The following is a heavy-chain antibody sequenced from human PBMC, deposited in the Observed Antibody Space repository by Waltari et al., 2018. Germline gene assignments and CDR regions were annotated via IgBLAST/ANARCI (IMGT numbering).Heavy chain of an antibody. D-gene: IGHD1-7*01. J-gene: IGHJ4*02. Sequence: QVQLVQSGAEVKKPGASVKVSCKASGNTFTDYYIHWVRQAPGHGLEWMGWISPRSGGTKYAQKIQGKVTMTRYTCISTAYMELTSLRSDDTAVYYCARDNWNYGNTFDFWGQGTLVTVSS. CDR1: GNTFTDYY. CDR3: ARDNWNYGNTFDF. CDR2: ISPRSGGT. V-gene: IGHV1-2*02.